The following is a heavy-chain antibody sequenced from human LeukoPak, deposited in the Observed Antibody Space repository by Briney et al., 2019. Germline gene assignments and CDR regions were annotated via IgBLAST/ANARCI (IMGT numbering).Heavy chain of an antibody. CDR1: GGSISSGDYY. D-gene: IGHD4-23*01. V-gene: IGHV4-30-4*08. J-gene: IGHJ4*02. CDR2: IYYSGST. Sequence: SETLSLTCTVSGGSISSGDYYWIWIRQPLGKGLEWIGYIYYSGSTYYNPSLKSRVTISVDTSKNQFSLKLSSVTAADTAVYYCATTTVVTRDFDYWGQGTLATVSS. CDR3: ATTTVVTRDFDY.